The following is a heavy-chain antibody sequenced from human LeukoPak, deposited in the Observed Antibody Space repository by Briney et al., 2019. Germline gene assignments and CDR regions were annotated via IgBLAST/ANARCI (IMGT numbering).Heavy chain of an antibody. Sequence: ASVKVSCKASGYTFTGYYIHWVRQAPGQGLEWMGWIYPDSGGTNYAQKFQGRVTMTRDTSIITAYMELSGLTSDDTAVYYCARVTSITTDYWGQGTLVTVSS. CDR2: IYPDSGGT. V-gene: IGHV1-2*02. CDR1: GYTFTGYY. J-gene: IGHJ4*02. CDR3: ARVTSITTDY. D-gene: IGHD2-21*02.